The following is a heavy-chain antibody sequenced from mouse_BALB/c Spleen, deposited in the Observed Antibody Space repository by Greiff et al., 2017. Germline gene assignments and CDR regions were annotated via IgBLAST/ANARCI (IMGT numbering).Heavy chain of an antibody. V-gene: IGHV2-9*02. J-gene: IGHJ4*01. CDR2: IWAGGST. CDR3: SDYGNPRYYAMDY. Sequence: QVQLKESGPGLVAPSQSLSITCTVSGFSLTSYGVHWVRQPPGKGLEWLGVIWAGGSTNYNSALMSRLSISKDNSKSQVFLKMNSLQTDDTAMYYCSDYGNPRYYAMDYWGQGTSVTVSS. CDR1: GFSLTSYG. D-gene: IGHD2-1*01.